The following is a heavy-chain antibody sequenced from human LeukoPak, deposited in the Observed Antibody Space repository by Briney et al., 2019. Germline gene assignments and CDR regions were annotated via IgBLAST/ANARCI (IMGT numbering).Heavy chain of an antibody. CDR3: AKGLVVSIDYYFSSRLSEPPPGHNY. V-gene: IGHV3-30*02. D-gene: IGHD3-22*01. J-gene: IGHJ4*02. CDR2: IRYDGSNK. Sequence: PGGSLRLSCAASGFTFSSYGMHWVRQAPGKGLEWVAFIRYDGSNKYYADSVKGRFTISRDNSKNTLYLQMNSLRAEDTAVYYCAKGLVVSIDYYFSSRLSEPPPGHNYCGQGTLVTVSS. CDR1: GFTFSSYG.